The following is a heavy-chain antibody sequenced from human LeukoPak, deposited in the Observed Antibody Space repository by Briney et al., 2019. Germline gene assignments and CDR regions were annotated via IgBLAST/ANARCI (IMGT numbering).Heavy chain of an antibody. CDR2: ISSSSSYI. CDR1: GFTFSSYS. D-gene: IGHD6-13*01. Sequence: GGSLRLSCAASGFTFSSYSMNWVRQAPGKGLEWVSSISSSSSYIYYADSVKGRFTISRDNSKNTLYLQMNSLRAEDTAVYYCAKALTAAGTMGDYYMDVWGKGTTVTISS. V-gene: IGHV3-21*01. J-gene: IGHJ6*03. CDR3: AKALTAAGTMGDYYMDV.